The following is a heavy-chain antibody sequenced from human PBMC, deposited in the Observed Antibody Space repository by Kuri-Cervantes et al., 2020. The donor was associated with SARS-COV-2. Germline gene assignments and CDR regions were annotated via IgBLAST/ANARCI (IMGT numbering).Heavy chain of an antibody. Sequence: SGPTLVKPTQTLTLTCTFSGFSLSNARMGVSWIRQPPGKALEWLAHIFSNDEKSYSTSLKSRLTISKDTSKSQVVLTMTNMDPVDTATYYCARMPRGYCSSTSCCTGVDYWGQGTLVTVSS. CDR1: GFSLSNARMG. V-gene: IGHV2-26*01. J-gene: IGHJ4*02. CDR3: ARMPRGYCSSTSCCTGVDY. D-gene: IGHD2-2*02. CDR2: IFSNDEK.